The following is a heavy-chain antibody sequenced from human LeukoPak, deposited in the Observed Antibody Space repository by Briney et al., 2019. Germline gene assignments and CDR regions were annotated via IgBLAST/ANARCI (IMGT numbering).Heavy chain of an antibody. Sequence: SETLSLTCAVYGGSFSGYYWSWIRQPPGKGLEWIGEINHSGSTNYNPSLKSRVTISVDTSKNQFSLRLSSVTAADTAVNYCARGEGAAAALYGMDVWGQGTTVTVSS. CDR1: GGSFSGYY. CDR2: INHSGST. CDR3: ARGEGAAAALYGMDV. J-gene: IGHJ6*02. V-gene: IGHV4-34*01. D-gene: IGHD6-13*01.